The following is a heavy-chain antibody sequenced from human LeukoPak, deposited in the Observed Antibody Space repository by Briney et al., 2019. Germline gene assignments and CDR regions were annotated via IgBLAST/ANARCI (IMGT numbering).Heavy chain of an antibody. CDR1: GFTFSSYA. D-gene: IGHD6-19*01. J-gene: IGHJ4*02. V-gene: IGHV3-23*01. CDR3: AKSPDVAGTGRFDY. Sequence: GGSLRLSCAGSGFTFSSYAMNWVRQAPGKGLEWVSGISGSGGSTYYADSVKGRFSISRDDSKNTLYLQMNSLRAEDTAVYYCAKSPDVAGTGRFDYWGQGTLVTVPS. CDR2: ISGSGGST.